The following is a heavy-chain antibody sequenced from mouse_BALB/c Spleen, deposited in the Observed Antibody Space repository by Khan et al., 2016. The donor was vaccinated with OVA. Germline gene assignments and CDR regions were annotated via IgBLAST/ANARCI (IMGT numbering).Heavy chain of an antibody. CDR3: ARYAAMDY. V-gene: IGHV2-6-7*01. CDR2: IWGDGNI. CDR1: GFSLTGYG. Sequence: QVQLKESGPGLVAPSQSLSITCTVSGFSLTGYGVNWVRQPPGKGLEWLGMIWGDGNIDYNSALKSRLSISKDNSKSQVFLKMNSLQTDDTARYYCARYAAMDYWGQGTSVTVSS. J-gene: IGHJ4*01. D-gene: IGHD2-14*01.